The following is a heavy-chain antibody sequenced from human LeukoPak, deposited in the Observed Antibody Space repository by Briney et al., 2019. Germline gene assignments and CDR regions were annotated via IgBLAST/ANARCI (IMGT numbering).Heavy chain of an antibody. CDR2: IYYSGSA. J-gene: IGHJ4*02. CDR3: ARVRYRRSNGFLDV. Sequence: PSETLSLTCPDSGGSICRGVYYCSWIRQPPGKGLGWIGYIYYSGSAFYNPSLKSRVSISVDTSKNQFSFKLSAVTAADTAVYYCARVRYRRSNGFLDVWGQGTLVTVSS. D-gene: IGHD2-2*01. CDR1: GGSICRGVYY. V-gene: IGHV4-30-4*01.